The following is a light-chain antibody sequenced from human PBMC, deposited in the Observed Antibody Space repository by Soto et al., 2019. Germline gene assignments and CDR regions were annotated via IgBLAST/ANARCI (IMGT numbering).Light chain of an antibody. Sequence: DIQLTQSPTSLSASVGDRISISCRATQSIGSNLCWYQQKPGKAPALLIYTASTLQSGVPSRFSGSGYATDFTLTISSLQPEDVATYFCQQTYVIPQNFGQGTKVDVK. CDR2: TAS. V-gene: IGKV1-39*01. CDR1: QSIGSN. CDR3: QQTYVIPQN. J-gene: IGKJ1*01.